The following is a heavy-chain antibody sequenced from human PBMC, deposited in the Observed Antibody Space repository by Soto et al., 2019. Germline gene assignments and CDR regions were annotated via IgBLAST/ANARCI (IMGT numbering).Heavy chain of an antibody. CDR2: IYTGNGNT. CDR1: GYTFTTYP. D-gene: IGHD2-15*01. J-gene: IGHJ4*02. Sequence: GASVKVSCKASGYTFTTYPIHWVRQAPGQSLEWMGWIYTGNGNTRYSQKFQGRVTITRDTSASTAYMELSSLRSEDTAIYYCARTYCSGGDCYLSYFDYWGQGALVTVSS. V-gene: IGHV1-3*04. CDR3: ARTYCSGGDCYLSYFDY.